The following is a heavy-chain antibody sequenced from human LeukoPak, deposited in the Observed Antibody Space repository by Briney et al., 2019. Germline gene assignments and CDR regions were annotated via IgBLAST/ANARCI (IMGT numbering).Heavy chain of an antibody. CDR3: ATTYYDFWSGYSRYYYYGMDV. D-gene: IGHD3-3*01. J-gene: IGHJ6*02. Sequence: GESLKISCKGSEYKFNSYWIAWVRQMPGEGPEWMGIIYPGDFDTRYSPSFQGQVTISADKSISTAYLQWSSLKASDTAMYYCATTYYDFWSGYSRYYYYGMDVWGQGTTVTVSS. CDR2: IYPGDFDT. CDR1: EYKFNSYW. V-gene: IGHV5-51*01.